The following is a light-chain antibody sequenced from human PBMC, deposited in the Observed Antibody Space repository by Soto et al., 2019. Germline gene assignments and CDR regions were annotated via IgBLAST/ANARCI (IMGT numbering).Light chain of an antibody. CDR3: QQYGYSPIT. CDR2: AAS. Sequence: EIVLTQSPAILSVSPGERATLSCRASQSISRSLAWYQQKPGQAPRLLIYAASSRATGIPDRFSGSGSGTDFTLTIDGLEPEDFVVYYCQQYGYSPITFGQGTRLEIK. CDR1: QSISRS. V-gene: IGKV3-20*01. J-gene: IGKJ5*01.